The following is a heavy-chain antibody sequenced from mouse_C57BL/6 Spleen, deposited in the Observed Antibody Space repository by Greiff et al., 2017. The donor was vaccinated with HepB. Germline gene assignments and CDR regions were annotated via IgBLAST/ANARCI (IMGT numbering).Heavy chain of an antibody. CDR2: INPYNGGT. CDR3: ARSDDGYPFAY. CDR1: GYTFTDYY. Sequence: EVQLQQSGPVLVKPGASVKMSCKASGYTFTDYYMNWVKQSHGKSLEWIGVINPYNGGTSYNQKFKGKATLTVDKSSSTAYTELNSLTSEDSAVYYCARSDDGYPFAYWGQGTLVTVSA. D-gene: IGHD2-3*01. V-gene: IGHV1-19*01. J-gene: IGHJ3*01.